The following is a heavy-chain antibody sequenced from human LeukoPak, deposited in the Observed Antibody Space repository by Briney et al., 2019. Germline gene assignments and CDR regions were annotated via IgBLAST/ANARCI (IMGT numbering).Heavy chain of an antibody. CDR3: ARGSRSLEWLLRQDWYFDL. CDR1: GGSFSGYY. Sequence: KASETLSLTCAVYGGSFSGYYWSWIRQPPGKGLEWIGEINHSGSTNYNPSLKSRVTISVDTSKNQFSLKLSSVTAADTAVYYCARGSRSLEWLLRQDWYFDLWGRGTLVTVSS. V-gene: IGHV4-34*01. CDR2: INHSGST. J-gene: IGHJ2*01. D-gene: IGHD3-3*01.